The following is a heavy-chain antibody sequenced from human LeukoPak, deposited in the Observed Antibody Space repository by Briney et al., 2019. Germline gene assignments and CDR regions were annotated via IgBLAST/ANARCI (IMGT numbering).Heavy chain of an antibody. V-gene: IGHV3-11*01. D-gene: IGHD2-21*01. CDR2: STM. J-gene: IGHJ4*02. CDR3: ARTARLFDY. Sequence: STMNYADSVKGRFTISRDNAKNSLYLQMNSLRAEDTAVYYCARTARLFDYWGQGALVTVSS.